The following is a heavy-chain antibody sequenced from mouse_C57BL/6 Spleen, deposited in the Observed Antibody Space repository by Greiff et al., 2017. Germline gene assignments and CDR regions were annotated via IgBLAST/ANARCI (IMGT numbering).Heavy chain of an antibody. Sequence: EVQVVESGPGLVKPSQSLSLTCSVTGYSITSGYYWNWIRQFPGNKLEWMGYISYDGSNNYNPSLKNRISITRDTSKNQFFLKLNSVTTEDTATYYCARTPIYWYFDVWGTGTTVTVSS. CDR3: ARTPIYWYFDV. J-gene: IGHJ1*03. CDR1: GYSITSGYY. V-gene: IGHV3-6*01. CDR2: ISYDGSN.